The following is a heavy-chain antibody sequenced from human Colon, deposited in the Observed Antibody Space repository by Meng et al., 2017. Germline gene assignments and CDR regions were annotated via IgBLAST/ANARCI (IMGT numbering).Heavy chain of an antibody. CDR3: ARDEID. V-gene: IGHV1-3*04. CDR2: INTGNGDT. CDR1: GYNFKTYK. J-gene: IGHJ4*02. Sequence: QVQLVKSGAEVKKPRASVRISCKASGYNFKTYKIHWVRQAPGQSLEWMAWINTGNGDTQYLQKFQGRVTLTGDMSTFTAYMDLYRLTSDDTAVYYCARDEIDWGQGTLVTVSS.